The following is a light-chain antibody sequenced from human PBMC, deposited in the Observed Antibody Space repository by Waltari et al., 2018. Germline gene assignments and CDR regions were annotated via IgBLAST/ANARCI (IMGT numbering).Light chain of an antibody. V-gene: IGLV2-14*01. J-gene: IGLJ3*02. Sequence: QSALTQPASVSGSPGQSVTIFCAGTSSDVGAYNSVSWYQEHPGKAPRVIIFDVNDRPAGVSDRFSGSKSGNTASLTISGLQAEDEADYYCSSLTSNNSCVFGGGTKLTVL. CDR3: SSLTSNNSCV. CDR2: DVN. CDR1: SSDVGAYNS.